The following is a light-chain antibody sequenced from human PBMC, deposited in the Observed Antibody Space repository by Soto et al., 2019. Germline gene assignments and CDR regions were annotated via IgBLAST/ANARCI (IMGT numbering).Light chain of an antibody. CDR2: EVS. CDR3: SSYTTSSTWM. CDR1: SSDVGGYNY. Sequence: QSALIQPASVSGSPGQSITISCTGTSSDVGGYNYVSWHQQHPGKAPKLMIYEVSNRPSGVSNRFSGSKSGNTASLTISGLQAEYEADYYCSSYTTSSTWMFGGGTKLTVL. V-gene: IGLV2-14*01. J-gene: IGLJ3*02.